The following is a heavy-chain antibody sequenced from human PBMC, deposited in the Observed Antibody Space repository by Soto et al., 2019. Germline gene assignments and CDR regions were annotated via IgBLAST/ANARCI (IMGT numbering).Heavy chain of an antibody. CDR3: ARRSSLTGDAFDI. CDR1: GGSISSYY. V-gene: IGHV4-59*01. J-gene: IGHJ3*02. CDR2: IYYSGST. Sequence: SETLSLTCTVSGGSISSYYWSWIRQPPGKGLEWIGYIYYSGSTNYNPSLKSRVTISVDTSKNQFSLKLSSVTAADTAVYYGARRSSLTGDAFDIWGQGTMVTVSS. D-gene: IGHD3-9*01.